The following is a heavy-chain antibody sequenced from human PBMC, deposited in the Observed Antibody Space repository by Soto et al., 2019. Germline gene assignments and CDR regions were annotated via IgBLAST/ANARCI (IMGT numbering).Heavy chain of an antibody. CDR3: ARGRYYDYTGYFH. J-gene: IGHJ4*02. CDR2: IYYSGST. Sequence: SETLSLTCTVSGGSLSSGDYYWSWIRQPPGKGLEWIGYIYYSGSTYYNPSLKSRVTISVDTSKNQFSLKLSSVTAADTAVYYCARGRYYDYTGYFHWGQGTLVTVSS. V-gene: IGHV4-30-4*01. CDR1: GGSLSSGDYY. D-gene: IGHD3-22*01.